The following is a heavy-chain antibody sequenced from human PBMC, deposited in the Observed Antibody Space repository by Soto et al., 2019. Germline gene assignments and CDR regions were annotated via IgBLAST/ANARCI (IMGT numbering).Heavy chain of an antibody. V-gene: IGHV4-39*01. CDR1: GGSISSSNYY. CDR2: IYYSGSA. D-gene: IGHD3-22*01. Sequence: QVQLQESGPGLVKPSETLSLICTVSGGSISSSNYYWGWIRQPPGKGLEWIGSIYYSGSAYYNPSLKSRVTISVDTSKNQFSLRLSSVTAADTAVYYCARALKPVVITLGYWGQGTLVTVSS. CDR3: ARALKPVVITLGY. J-gene: IGHJ4*02.